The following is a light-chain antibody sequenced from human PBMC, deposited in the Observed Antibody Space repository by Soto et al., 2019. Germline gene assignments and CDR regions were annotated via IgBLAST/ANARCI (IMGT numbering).Light chain of an antibody. J-gene: IGKJ4*01. CDR1: QSISTW. CDR2: KAS. V-gene: IGKV1-5*03. Sequence: DIQMTQSPSTLSASVGDRVTITCRASQSISTWLGWYQQKPGKAPKLLIYKASSLEGGVPSRFSGSGSGTELNITISSLQPDDFETYYCQQYNTYPLTFGGGTTVHIK. CDR3: QQYNTYPLT.